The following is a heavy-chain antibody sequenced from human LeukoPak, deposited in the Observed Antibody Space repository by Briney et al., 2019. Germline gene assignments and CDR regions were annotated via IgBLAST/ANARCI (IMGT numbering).Heavy chain of an antibody. CDR1: GGSFSGYY. CDR3: ARGPRSIIDFWSGLHYYYYYMDV. V-gene: IGHV4-34*01. D-gene: IGHD3-3*01. Sequence: SETLSLTCAFYGGSFSGYYWSWIRQPPGKGLEWIGEINHSGGTKYNPSLKSRVTISVDTSKNQFSLRLSSVTAEDTAVYYCARGPRSIIDFWSGLHYYYYYMDVWGKGTTVTVSS. CDR2: INHSGGT. J-gene: IGHJ6*03.